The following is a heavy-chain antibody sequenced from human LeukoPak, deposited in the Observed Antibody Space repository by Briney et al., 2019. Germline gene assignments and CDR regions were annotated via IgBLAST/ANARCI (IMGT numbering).Heavy chain of an antibody. D-gene: IGHD3-16*01. CDR1: GGSISSSSYY. J-gene: IGHJ4*02. CDR2: IYYSGST. CDR3: ARARIMITFGGAYFDY. V-gene: IGHV4-39*07. Sequence: SETLSLTCTVSGGSISSSSYYWGWIRQPPGKGLEWIGSIYYSGSTYYNPSLKSRVTISVDTSKNQFSLKLSSVTTADTAVYYCARARIMITFGGAYFDYWGQGTLVTVSS.